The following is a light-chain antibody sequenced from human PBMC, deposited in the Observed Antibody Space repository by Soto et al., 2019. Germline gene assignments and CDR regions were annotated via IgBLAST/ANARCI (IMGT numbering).Light chain of an antibody. J-gene: IGKJ5*01. CDR2: DTS. CDR1: QSVSSN. CDR3: QQRNSWPPTFT. Sequence: EIVITPSPAPLSVSPGERATLSCRASQSVSSNLAWYQQKPGQAPRPLIYDTSIRATGIPARFSGSGSGTDFTLTISSLEPEDFAVYYCQQRNSWPPTFTFGQGTRLEIK. V-gene: IGKV3-11*01.